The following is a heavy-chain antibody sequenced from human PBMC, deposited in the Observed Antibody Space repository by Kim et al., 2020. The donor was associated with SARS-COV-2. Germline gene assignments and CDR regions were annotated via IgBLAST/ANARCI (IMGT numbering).Heavy chain of an antibody. Sequence: SETLSLTCTVSGGSISSYYWSWIRQPPGKGLEWIGYIYYSGSTNYNPSLKSRVTISVDTSKNQFSLKLSSVTAADTAVYYCAREAGPSGWYPGPLHLWGQGTLVTVSS. CDR2: IYYSGST. CDR3: AREAGPSGWYPGPLHL. V-gene: IGHV4-59*01. D-gene: IGHD6-19*01. J-gene: IGHJ5*02. CDR1: GGSISSYY.